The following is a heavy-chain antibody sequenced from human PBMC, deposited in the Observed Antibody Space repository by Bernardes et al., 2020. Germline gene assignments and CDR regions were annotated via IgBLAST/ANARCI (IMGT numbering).Heavy chain of an antibody. V-gene: IGHV3-64*01. Sequence: GGSLRLSCAASGFTFSSYAMHWVRQAPGKGLEYVSAISSNGGSTYYANSVKGRFTISRDNSKNTLYLQMGSLRAEDMAVYYCARGPSGYDYYFDYWGQGTLVTGSS. CDR2: ISSNGGST. D-gene: IGHD5-12*01. J-gene: IGHJ4*02. CDR3: ARGPSGYDYYFDY. CDR1: GFTFSSYA.